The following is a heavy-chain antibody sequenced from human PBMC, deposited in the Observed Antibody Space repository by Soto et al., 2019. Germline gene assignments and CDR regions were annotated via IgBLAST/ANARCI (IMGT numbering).Heavy chain of an antibody. D-gene: IGHD3-10*01. V-gene: IGHV3-30*03. CDR1: GFTFSSYG. CDR3: ATPLWFGELAPKPFDY. J-gene: IGHJ4*02. Sequence: LRLSCAASGFTFSSYGMHWVRQAPGKGLEWVAVISYDGSNKYYADSVKGRFTISRDNSKNTLYLQMNSLRAEDTAVYYCATPLWFGELAPKPFDYWGQGTLVTVSS. CDR2: ISYDGSNK.